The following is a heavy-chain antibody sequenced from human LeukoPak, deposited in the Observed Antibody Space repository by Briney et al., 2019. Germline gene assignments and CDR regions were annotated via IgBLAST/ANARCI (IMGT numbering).Heavy chain of an antibody. V-gene: IGHV3-21*01. D-gene: IGHD2-15*01. CDR2: ISSSSSYI. J-gene: IGHJ4*02. CDR3: ARGYCSGSCYGQYYFDY. Sequence: GGSLRLSCAASGFTFSSYSMNWVRQAPGKGLEWVSSISSSSSYIYYADSVKGRFTISRDNAKNSLYLQMNSLRAEDTAVYYCARGYCSGSCYGQYYFDYWGQGTLVTVSS. CDR1: GFTFSSYS.